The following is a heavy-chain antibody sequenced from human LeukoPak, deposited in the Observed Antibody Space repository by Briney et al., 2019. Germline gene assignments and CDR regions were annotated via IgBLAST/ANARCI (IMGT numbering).Heavy chain of an antibody. J-gene: IGHJ4*02. CDR1: GYTLTELS. CDR2: FDPEDGET. CDR3: ARDYDFWSGYSYYFDY. Sequence: ASVKVSCKVSGYTLTELSMHWVRQAPGKGLEWMGGFDPEDGETIYAQKFQGRVTMTEDTSTDTAYMELGSLRSDDTAVYYCARDYDFWSGYSYYFDYWGQGTLVTVSS. V-gene: IGHV1-24*01. D-gene: IGHD3-3*01.